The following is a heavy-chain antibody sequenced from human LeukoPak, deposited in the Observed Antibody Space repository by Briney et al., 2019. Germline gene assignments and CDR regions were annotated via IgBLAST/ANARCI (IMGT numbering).Heavy chain of an antibody. CDR3: ARDPGDILVAGTFDY. D-gene: IGHD6-19*01. CDR2: ITWNGGST. J-gene: IGHJ4*02. Sequence: GGSLRLSCAASGFTFDDYGMSWVRQAPGKGLEWVSGITWNGGSTGYADSVKGRFTISRDNAKNSLYLQMNSLRAGDTAFYYCARDPGDILVAGTFDYWGQGTLVTVSS. V-gene: IGHV3-20*04. CDR1: GFTFDDYG.